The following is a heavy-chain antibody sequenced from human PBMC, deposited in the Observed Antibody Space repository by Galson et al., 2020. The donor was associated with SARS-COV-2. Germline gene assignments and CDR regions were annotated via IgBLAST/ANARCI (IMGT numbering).Heavy chain of an antibody. Sequence: GESLKIYCAASGFTFNHYYMSWLRQAAGRGLEWVSYISSTHSYTNYADSVKGRFTISRDNAKNSLYLQMNSLRAEDTAVYYCARDHSPYYDSSVEVGYWGQGTLVTVSS. V-gene: IGHV3-11*06. D-gene: IGHD3-22*01. CDR3: ARDHSPYYDSSVEVGY. CDR1: GFTFNHYY. J-gene: IGHJ4*02. CDR2: ISSTHSYT.